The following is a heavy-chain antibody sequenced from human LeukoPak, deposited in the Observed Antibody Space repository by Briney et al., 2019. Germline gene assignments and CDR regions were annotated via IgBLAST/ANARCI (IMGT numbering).Heavy chain of an antibody. V-gene: IGHV3-33*01. Sequence: PGRSLRLSCAASGFTFSSYGMHWVRQAPGKGLEWVAVIWYDGSNKYYADSVKGRFTISRDNSKNTLYLQMNSLRAEDTAVYYCARDGYYGDYYYGMDVWGQGTTVTVSS. CDR1: GFTFSSYG. CDR2: IWYDGSNK. J-gene: IGHJ6*02. CDR3: ARDGYYGDYYYGMDV. D-gene: IGHD4-17*01.